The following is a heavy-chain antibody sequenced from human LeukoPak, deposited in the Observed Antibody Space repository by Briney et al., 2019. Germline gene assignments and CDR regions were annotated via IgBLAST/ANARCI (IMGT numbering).Heavy chain of an antibody. Sequence: GGSLRLSCAASGFTFSNAWMSWVRQAPGKGLEWVGHIKSKTDGGITDYAAPVKGRFTISRDDSKNTLYLQMNSLKTEDTAVYYCTTFIVVVTAVDYWGQGTLVTVSS. CDR2: IKSKTDGGIT. V-gene: IGHV3-15*01. D-gene: IGHD2-21*02. CDR1: GFTFSNAW. J-gene: IGHJ4*02. CDR3: TTFIVVVTAVDY.